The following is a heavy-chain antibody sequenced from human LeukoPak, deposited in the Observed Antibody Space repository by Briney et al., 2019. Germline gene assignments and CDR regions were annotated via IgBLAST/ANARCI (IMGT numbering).Heavy chain of an antibody. Sequence: SETLSLTCTVSGGSISSSSYYWGWIRQPPGKGLEWIGSIYYSGSTYYSPSLKSRVTISVDTSKNQFSLKLSSVTAADTAVYYCARQMLAGDYFDYWGQGTLVTVSS. CDR2: IYYSGST. CDR1: GGSISSSSYY. CDR3: ARQMLAGDYFDY. J-gene: IGHJ4*02. D-gene: IGHD3-10*02. V-gene: IGHV4-39*01.